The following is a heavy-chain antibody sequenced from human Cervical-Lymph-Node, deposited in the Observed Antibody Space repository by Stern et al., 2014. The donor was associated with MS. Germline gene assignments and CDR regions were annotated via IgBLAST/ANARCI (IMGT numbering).Heavy chain of an antibody. Sequence: QLVDTRPEVKKPGTSVKVSCKASGFTFTRSAVQLVLQARGHRLEWIGWIVVGSGNTNYAQKFQERVTITRDMSTSTAYMELSSLRSEDTAVYYCAATSHVGYFDYWGQGTLVTVSS. V-gene: IGHV1-58*01. J-gene: IGHJ4*02. CDR1: GFTFTRSA. CDR3: AATSHVGYFDY. D-gene: IGHD1-26*01. CDR2: IVVGSGNT.